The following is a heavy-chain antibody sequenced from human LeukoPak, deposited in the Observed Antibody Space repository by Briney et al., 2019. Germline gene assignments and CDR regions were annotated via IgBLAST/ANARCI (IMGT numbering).Heavy chain of an antibody. J-gene: IGHJ4*02. CDR3: AKERPYSSSLNLYYFDY. D-gene: IGHD6-13*01. CDR2: ISGSGGST. V-gene: IGHV3-23*01. CDR1: GFTFSSYA. Sequence: GGSLRLSCAASGFTFSSYAMSWVRQAPGKGLEWVSAISGSGGSTYYADSVKGRFTISRDNSNNTLYLQMDSLRAEDTAVYYCAKERPYSSSLNLYYFDYWGQGTLVTVSS.